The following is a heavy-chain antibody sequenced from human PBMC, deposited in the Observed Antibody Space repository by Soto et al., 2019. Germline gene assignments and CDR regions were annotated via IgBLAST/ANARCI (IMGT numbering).Heavy chain of an antibody. CDR1: GFTFSSYA. V-gene: IGHV3-30-3*01. CDR2: ISYDGSNK. D-gene: IGHD3-22*01. J-gene: IGHJ6*02. CDR3: ARETTSQDYDSSGSDYYYYYGMDV. Sequence: GGSLRLSCAASGFTFSSYAMHWVRQAPGKGLEWVAVISYDGSNKYYADSVKGRFTISRDNSKTTLYLQMNSLRAEDTAVYYCARETTSQDYDSSGSDYYYYYGMDVWGQGTTVTVSS.